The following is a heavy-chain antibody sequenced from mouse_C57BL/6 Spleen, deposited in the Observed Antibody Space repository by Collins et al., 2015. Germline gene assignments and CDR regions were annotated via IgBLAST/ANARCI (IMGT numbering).Heavy chain of an antibody. D-gene: IGHD2-4*01. CDR1: GFNIKDYY. V-gene: IGHV14-4*02. CDR3: KIYDYDAGAMDY. CDR2: IDPENGDT. Sequence: EVQLQQSGAELVRSGASVKLSCTASGFNIKDYYMHWVKQRPEQGLEWIGWIDPENGDTEYAPKFQGKATMTADTSSNTAYLQLSSLTSEDTAVYYCKIYDYDAGAMDYWGQGTSVTVSS. J-gene: IGHJ4*01.